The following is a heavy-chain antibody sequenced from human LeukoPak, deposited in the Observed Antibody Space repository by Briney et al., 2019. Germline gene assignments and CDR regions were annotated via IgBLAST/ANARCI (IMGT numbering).Heavy chain of an antibody. D-gene: IGHD3-22*01. V-gene: IGHV3-23*01. CDR1: GFTFSSYA. Sequence: GGSLRLSCAASGFTFSSYAMSWVRQAPGEGLEWVSAISGSGGSTYYADSVKGRFTISRDNSKNTLYLQMNSLRAEDTAVYYCAKAMIVVVITTTGHDYWGQGTLVTVSS. CDR3: AKAMIVVVITTTGHDY. J-gene: IGHJ4*02. CDR2: ISGSGGST.